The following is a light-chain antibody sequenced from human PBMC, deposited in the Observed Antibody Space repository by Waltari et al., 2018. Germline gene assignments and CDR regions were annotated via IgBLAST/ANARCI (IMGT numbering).Light chain of an antibody. J-gene: IGKJ1*01. Sequence: DIVMTQSPDSLAGFLGERATINCKSSQSVLYSSNNKNYLAGYQQRPGQPPKLLIYWASTRESGVPDRFSGSGSGTDFTLTISSLQAEDVAVYYCQQYYNVPWTFGQGTKVEIK. CDR3: QQYYNVPWT. CDR2: WAS. CDR1: QSVLYSSNNKNY. V-gene: IGKV4-1*01.